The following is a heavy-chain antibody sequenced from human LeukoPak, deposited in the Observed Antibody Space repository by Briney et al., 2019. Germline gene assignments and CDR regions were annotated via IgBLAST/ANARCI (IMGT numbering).Heavy chain of an antibody. CDR1: GFTFRTYA. V-gene: IGHV3-23*01. J-gene: IGHJ4*02. Sequence: GGSLRLSCTASGFTFRTYAMTWVRQAPGKGLEWLPGISGSGNGTYYADSVKGRFTISRDNSKNMVYLQMNSLTVEDAATYYCARRTMSAFDSWGQGTLLIVS. CDR2: ISGSGNGT. CDR3: ARRTMSAFDS.